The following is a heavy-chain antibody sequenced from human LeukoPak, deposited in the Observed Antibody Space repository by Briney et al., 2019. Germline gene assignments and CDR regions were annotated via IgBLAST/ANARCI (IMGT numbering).Heavy chain of an antibody. CDR1: GGSISSYY. Sequence: SETLSLTCTVSGGSISSYYWSWIRQPPGKGLEWIGYIYYSGSTYYNPSLKSRVTISVDTSKNQFSLKLSSVTAADTAVYYCARLSSGYSSSWQGKGYYYYYYMDVWGKGTTVTISS. V-gene: IGHV4-59*08. CDR3: ARLSSGYSSSWQGKGYYYYYYMDV. D-gene: IGHD6-13*01. J-gene: IGHJ6*03. CDR2: IYYSGST.